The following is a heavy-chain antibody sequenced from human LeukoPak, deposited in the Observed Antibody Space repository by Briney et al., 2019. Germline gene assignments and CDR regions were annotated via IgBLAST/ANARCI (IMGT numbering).Heavy chain of an antibody. J-gene: IGHJ5*02. Sequence: RASVKVSCKVSGYTLTELSMHWVRQAPGKGLEWMGGLDPEDGETIYAQKFQGRVTMTEDTSTDTAYMELSSLRSEDTAVYYCAVGATRRFWFDPWGQGTLVTVSS. CDR2: LDPEDGET. V-gene: IGHV1-24*01. D-gene: IGHD1-26*01. CDR1: GYTLTELS. CDR3: AVGATRRFWFDP.